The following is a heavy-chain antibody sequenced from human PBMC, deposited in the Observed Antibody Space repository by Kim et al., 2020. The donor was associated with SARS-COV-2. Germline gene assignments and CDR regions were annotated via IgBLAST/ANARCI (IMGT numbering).Heavy chain of an antibody. J-gene: IGHJ4*02. CDR3: ARVQWTSSCFDY. Sequence: GGSLRLSCAASGFSFSDYYMSWIRQAPGKGLEWVSYISAPGGTIYYADSMQGRFTVSRDNAKNSVYLEMDSLRAEDTAVYYCARVQWTSSCFDYWGQGTLVTVSS. D-gene: IGHD6-13*01. CDR2: ISAPGGTI. CDR1: GFSFSDYY. V-gene: IGHV3-11*01.